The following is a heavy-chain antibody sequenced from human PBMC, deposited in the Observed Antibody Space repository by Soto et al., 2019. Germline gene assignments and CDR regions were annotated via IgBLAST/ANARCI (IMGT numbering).Heavy chain of an antibody. D-gene: IGHD3-22*01. CDR2: IILPFGTA. V-gene: IGHV1-69*13. CDR3: ARDFSMVVVAPGY. J-gene: IGHJ4*02. Sequence: SVKVSCKASGGTFSNYAISWVRQAPGQGLEWMGGIILPFGTANYAQKFQGRVTITADESMTTAYMELSSLRSEDTAVYYFARDFSMVVVAPGYWGQGTLVTVFS. CDR1: GGTFSNYA.